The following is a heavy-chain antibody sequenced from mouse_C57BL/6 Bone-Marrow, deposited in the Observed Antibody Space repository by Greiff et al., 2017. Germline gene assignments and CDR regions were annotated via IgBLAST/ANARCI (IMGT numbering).Heavy chain of an antibody. J-gene: IGHJ1*03. Sequence: QVQLKQPGAELVKPGASVKLSCKASGYTFTSYWMHWVKQRPGQGLEWIGMIHPNSGSTNYNEKFKSKATLTVDKSSSTAYMQLSSLTSEDSAVYYCAREGNSYYYGSSFYWYFDVWGTGTTVTVSS. CDR2: IHPNSGST. V-gene: IGHV1-64*01. D-gene: IGHD1-1*01. CDR1: GYTFTSYW. CDR3: AREGNSYYYGSSFYWYFDV.